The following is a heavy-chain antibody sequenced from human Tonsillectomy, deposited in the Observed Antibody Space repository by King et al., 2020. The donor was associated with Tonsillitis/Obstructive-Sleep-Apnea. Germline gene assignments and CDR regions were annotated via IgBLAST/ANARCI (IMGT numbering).Heavy chain of an antibody. D-gene: IGHD3-3*01. Sequence: VPLQESGPGLVKPSQTLSLTCTVSGGSISSGDYYWSWIRQHPGEGLEWIGYIYYSGRTFYNPSLKSLVTISADTSKNQFSLKLSSVTAADTAVYYCARIRSGYAGYAFDIWGQGTMVTVSS. V-gene: IGHV4-31*01. CDR2: IYYSGRT. J-gene: IGHJ3*02. CDR1: GGSISSGDYY. CDR3: ARIRSGYAGYAFDI.